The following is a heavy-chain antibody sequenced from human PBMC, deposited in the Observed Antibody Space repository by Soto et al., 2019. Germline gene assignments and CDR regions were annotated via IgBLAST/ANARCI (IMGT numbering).Heavy chain of an antibody. D-gene: IGHD3-10*01. CDR1: GYTFTRSL. J-gene: IGHJ4*02. CDR3: AKSQNYGSGAYSDD. CDR2: INIGTGYT. V-gene: IGHV1-3*04. Sequence: QVHLEQSGAEVKKPGASVKVSCKASGYTFTRSLMHWVRQAPGQSLEWMGWINIGTGYTKISQRFQGRVSFAGDTSTSTAYMELSSLRSEDTAVYNCAKSQNYGSGAYSDDWGQGTLVTISS.